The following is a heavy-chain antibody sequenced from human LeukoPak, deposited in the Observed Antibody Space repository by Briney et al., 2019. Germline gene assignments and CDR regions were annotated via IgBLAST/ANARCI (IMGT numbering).Heavy chain of an antibody. CDR1: GFTVSSNY. D-gene: IGHD1-26*01. J-gene: IGHJ4*02. Sequence: PGGSLRLSCAASGFTVSSNYMSWVRRAPGKGLEWVSVIYSGGSTYYADSVKGRFTISRDNSKNTLYLQMNSLRAEDTAVYYCARLAREVGATNHFDYWGQGTLVTVSS. CDR3: ARLAREVGATNHFDY. CDR2: IYSGGST. V-gene: IGHV3-66*02.